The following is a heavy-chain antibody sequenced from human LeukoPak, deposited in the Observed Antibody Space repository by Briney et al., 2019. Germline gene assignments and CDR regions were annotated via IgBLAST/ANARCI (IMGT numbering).Heavy chain of an antibody. CDR1: GFTFSSYS. D-gene: IGHD3-22*01. V-gene: IGHV3-48*04. CDR3: AKDRGYYDSSGYHLLDY. Sequence: GGSLRLSCAASGFTFSSYSMNWVRQAPGKGLEWVSYISSSSSTIYYADSVKGRFTISRDNAKNSLYLQMNSLRAEDTAVYYCAKDRGYYDSSGYHLLDYWGQGTLVTVSS. J-gene: IGHJ4*02. CDR2: ISSSSSTI.